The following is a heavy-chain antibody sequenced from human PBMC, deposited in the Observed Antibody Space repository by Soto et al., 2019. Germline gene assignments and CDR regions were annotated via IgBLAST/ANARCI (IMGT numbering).Heavy chain of an antibody. V-gene: IGHV1-2*04. D-gene: IGHD3-16*02. J-gene: IGHJ5*02. CDR1: GYIFTNYY. CDR3: ARGHYDYIWGSYPKGNWFDP. CDR2: INPNSGGT. Sequence: ASVKVSCKASGYIFTNYYIHWVRQAPGQGLEWMGWINPNSGGTNYAQKFQGWVTMTRDTSISTAYMELSRLRSDDTAVYYCARGHYDYIWGSYPKGNWFDPWGQGTLVTVSS.